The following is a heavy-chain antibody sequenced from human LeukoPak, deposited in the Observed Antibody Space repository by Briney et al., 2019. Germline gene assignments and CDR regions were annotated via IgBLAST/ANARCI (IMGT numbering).Heavy chain of an antibody. V-gene: IGHV3-43D*03. CDR1: GFSFYDYA. CDR3: AKVAKYCYGSETYYFFEH. CDR2: ISWDGGTT. Sequence: GGSLRLPCAASGFSFYDYAMHWVRHAPGKGLEWVSLISWDGGTTYYADSVKGRFTISRDNSKNSLYLQMNSLRVEDTAVYYCAKVAKYCYGSETYYFFEHWGQGTPVTASS. J-gene: IGHJ4*02. D-gene: IGHD3-10*01.